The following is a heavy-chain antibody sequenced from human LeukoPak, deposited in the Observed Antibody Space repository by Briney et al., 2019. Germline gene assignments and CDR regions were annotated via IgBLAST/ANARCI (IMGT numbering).Heavy chain of an antibody. Sequence: PGTSLRLSCAASGFTFSNYGMQWVRQAPGKGLECVAVISYEGSTSYYADSVKGRFTISRDNSKNTLYLQMNSLRAEDTAVYYCARGPSGYHNTGGQGTLVTVSS. CDR1: GFTFSNYG. V-gene: IGHV3-30*03. D-gene: IGHD5-12*01. CDR3: ARGPSGYHNT. J-gene: IGHJ4*02. CDR2: ISYEGSTS.